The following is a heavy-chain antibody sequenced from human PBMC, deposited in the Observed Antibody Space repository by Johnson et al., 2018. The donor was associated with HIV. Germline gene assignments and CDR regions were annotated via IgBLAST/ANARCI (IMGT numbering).Heavy chain of an antibody. CDR2: IYSGGST. D-gene: IGHD3-22*01. J-gene: IGHJ3*02. V-gene: IGHV3-53*01. CDR3: ARVVVITYQVAFDI. CDR1: GFTVSSNY. Sequence: VQLVESGGGLIQPGGSLRLSCAASGFTVSSNYMSWVPQAPGKGLEWVSVIYSGGSTYYADSVKGRFTISRDNSKNTLYLQMNSLRAEDTAVYYCARVVVITYQVAFDIWGKGTMVTVSS.